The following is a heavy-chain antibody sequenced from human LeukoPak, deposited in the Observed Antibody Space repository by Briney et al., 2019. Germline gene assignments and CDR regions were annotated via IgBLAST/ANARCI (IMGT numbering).Heavy chain of an antibody. D-gene: IGHD2-2*02. J-gene: IGHJ4*02. CDR1: GFTFSSYG. V-gene: IGHV3-30*18. CDR3: AKDRVVYRGDYFDY. Sequence: GRSLRLSCAASGFTFSSYGMHWVRQAPGKGLEWVAVISYDGSNKYYADSVKGRFTISRGNSKNTLYLQMNSLRAEDTAVYYCAKDRVVYRGDYFDYWGQGTLVTVSS. CDR2: ISYDGSNK.